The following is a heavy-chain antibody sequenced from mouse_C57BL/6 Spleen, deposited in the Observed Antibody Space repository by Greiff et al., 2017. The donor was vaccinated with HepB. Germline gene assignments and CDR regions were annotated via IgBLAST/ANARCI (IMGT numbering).Heavy chain of an antibody. J-gene: IGHJ4*01. CDR1: GYTFTSYW. CDR2: IYPGSGST. CDR3: ARHYGYDGYAMDY. Sequence: QVQLKQPGAELVKPGASVKMSCKASGYTFTSYWITWVKQRPGQGLEWIGDIYPGSGSTNYNEKFKSKATLTVDTSSSTAYMQLSSLTSEDSAVYYCARHYGYDGYAMDYWGQGTSVTVSS. D-gene: IGHD2-2*01. V-gene: IGHV1-55*01.